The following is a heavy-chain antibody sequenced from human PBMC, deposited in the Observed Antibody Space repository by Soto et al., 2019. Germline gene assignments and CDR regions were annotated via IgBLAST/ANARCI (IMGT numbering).Heavy chain of an antibody. Sequence: QVQLQESGPGLVKPSETLSLSCSVSGGSISGHYWSWVRQTPGKGLEWIGYMYYSGSTNYNPSLKSRVTISVDTSKNHFALRLTSVTAADTAVYYCARGPYYDLICNYYSMDVWGKGTTVTVSS. CDR1: GGSISGHY. CDR2: MYYSGST. J-gene: IGHJ6*03. V-gene: IGHV4-59*08. CDR3: ARGPYYDLICNYYSMDV. D-gene: IGHD3-16*01.